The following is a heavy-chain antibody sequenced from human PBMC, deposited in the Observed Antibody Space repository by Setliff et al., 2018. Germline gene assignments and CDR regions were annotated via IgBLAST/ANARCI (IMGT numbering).Heavy chain of an antibody. Sequence: PGGSLRLSCAASRFTFSNYWMSWVRQAPGKGLEWVANIKEDGSEKYYVDSVKGRFTSSRDNAKNSLDLQMNSLRGEDTAVYYCVRDRWKVIVNRGDDAFDLWGQGAMVTVS. D-gene: IGHD3-22*01. CDR2: IKEDGSEK. CDR3: VRDRWKVIVNRGDDAFDL. J-gene: IGHJ3*01. V-gene: IGHV3-7*01. CDR1: RFTFSNYW.